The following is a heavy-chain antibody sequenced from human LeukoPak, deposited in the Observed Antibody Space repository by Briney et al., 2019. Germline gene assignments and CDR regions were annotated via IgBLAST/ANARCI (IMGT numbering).Heavy chain of an antibody. CDR1: GFTFHNYA. J-gene: IGHJ4*02. Sequence: GGSLRLSCAASGFTFHNYAIHWVRQAPGKGLEWVSLTSGDGITTYFADSVKGRFTISRDNSKSSLFLQMNTLRTEDTALYYCARDHVYGGADYWGQGTLVTVSS. CDR3: ARDHVYGGADY. D-gene: IGHD5/OR15-5a*01. CDR2: TSGDGITT. V-gene: IGHV3-43*02.